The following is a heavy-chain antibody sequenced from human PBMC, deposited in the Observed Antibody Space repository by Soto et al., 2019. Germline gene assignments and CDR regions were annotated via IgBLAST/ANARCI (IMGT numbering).Heavy chain of an antibody. Sequence: ASVKVSCKASGYTFTSYDINWVRQATGQGLEWMGWMNPNSGNTGYAQKFQGRVTMTRNTSISTAYMELSSLRSEDTAVYYCARGQGLVRWGGYYYGMAVWGQGTTVTVSS. J-gene: IGHJ6*02. D-gene: IGHD1-1*01. CDR1: GYTFTSYD. CDR2: MNPNSGNT. V-gene: IGHV1-8*01. CDR3: ARGQGLVRWGGYYYGMAV.